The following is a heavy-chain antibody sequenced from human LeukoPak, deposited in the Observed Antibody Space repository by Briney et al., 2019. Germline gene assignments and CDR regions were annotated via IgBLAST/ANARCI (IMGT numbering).Heavy chain of an antibody. CDR2: IYYSGST. D-gene: IGHD2-15*01. J-gene: IGHJ4*02. V-gene: IGHV4-59*08. CDR1: GGSFSSYY. Sequence: SETLSLTCTVSGGSFSSYYWSWIRQPPGKGLEWIGYIYYSGSTNYNPSLKSRVTISVDTSKNQFSLKLSSVTAADTAVYYCARQYCSGGSCYSFYFDYWGQGTLVTVSS. CDR3: ARQYCSGGSCYSFYFDY.